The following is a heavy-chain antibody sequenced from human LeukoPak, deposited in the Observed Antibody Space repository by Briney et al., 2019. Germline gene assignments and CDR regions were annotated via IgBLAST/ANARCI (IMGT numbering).Heavy chain of an antibody. Sequence: XAMSWVXQAPGKGLEWVSAISGSGGSTYYADSVKGRFTISRDNSKNTLYLQMNSLRAEDTAVYYCAKGADYGGHHDYWGQGTLVTVSS. CDR1: XA. CDR3: AKGADYGGHHDY. J-gene: IGHJ4*02. D-gene: IGHD4-23*01. CDR2: ISGSGGST. V-gene: IGHV3-23*01.